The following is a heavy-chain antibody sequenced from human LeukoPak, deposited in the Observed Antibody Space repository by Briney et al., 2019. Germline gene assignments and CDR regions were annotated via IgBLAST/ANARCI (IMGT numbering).Heavy chain of an antibody. CDR3: TRPHDY. J-gene: IGHJ4*02. V-gene: IGHV3-49*04. CDR1: RFTFGDYT. Sequence: HSGGSLRLSCTASRFTFGDYTMSWVRQAPGKGLEWVGFIRCKAYGGTTEYAASVKGRFTISRDDSKSIAYLQMNSLKSEDTAVYYCTRPHDYWGQGTLVTVSS. CDR2: IRCKAYGGTT.